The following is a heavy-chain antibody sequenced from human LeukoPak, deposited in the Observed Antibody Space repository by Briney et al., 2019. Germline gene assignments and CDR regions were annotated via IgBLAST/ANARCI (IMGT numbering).Heavy chain of an antibody. V-gene: IGHV1-8*01. J-gene: IGHJ6*03. D-gene: IGHD2-15*01. Sequence: ASVKVSCKDSGYTFTSYDINWVRQATGQGLEWMGWMNPNSGNTGYAQKFQGRVTITRNTSISTAYMELSSLSSDETAVYYCARNAGPWWFQYYDMDVWGKGTTVTVSS. CDR1: GYTFTSYD. CDR2: MNPNSGNT. CDR3: ARNAGPWWFQYYDMDV.